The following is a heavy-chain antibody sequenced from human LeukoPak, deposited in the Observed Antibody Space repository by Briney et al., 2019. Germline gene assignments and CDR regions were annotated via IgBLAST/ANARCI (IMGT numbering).Heavy chain of an antibody. J-gene: IGHJ6*02. CDR2: IYYSGST. CDR1: GGSFSDYY. Sequence: PSETLSLTCTVYGGSFSDYYWSWIRQPPGKGLEWIGYIYYSGSTNYNPSLKSRVTISVDTSKNQFSLKLSSVTAADTAVYYCARDFEGYYYGMDVWGQGTTVTVSS. D-gene: IGHD3-9*01. V-gene: IGHV4-59*01. CDR3: ARDFEGYYYGMDV.